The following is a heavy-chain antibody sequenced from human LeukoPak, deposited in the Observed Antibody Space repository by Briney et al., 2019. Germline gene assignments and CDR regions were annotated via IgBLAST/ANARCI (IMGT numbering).Heavy chain of an antibody. D-gene: IGHD6-19*01. CDR1: GFTFSSYW. J-gene: IGHJ5*02. CDR2: IYSGGST. CDR3: ARASSYSSGWYWFDP. Sequence: GGSLRLSCAASGFTFSSYWMSWVRQAPGKGLEWVSVIYSGGSTYYADSVKGRFTISRDNSKNTLYLQMNSLRAEDTAVYYCARASSYSSGWYWFDPWGQGTLVTVSS. V-gene: IGHV3-53*01.